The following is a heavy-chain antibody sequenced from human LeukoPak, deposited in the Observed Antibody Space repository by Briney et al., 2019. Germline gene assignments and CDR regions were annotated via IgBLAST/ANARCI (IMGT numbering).Heavy chain of an antibody. V-gene: IGHV1-3*01. CDR3: ARAQTTMVRGGRAFDI. D-gene: IGHD3-10*01. CDR2: INAGNSNT. Sequence: APVKVSCKASGYTFTSYAMHWVRQAPGQRLEWMGWINAGNSNTKYSQKFQGRVTITRDTSASTAYMELSSLRSEDTAVYYCARAQTTMVRGGRAFDIWGQGTMVTVSS. J-gene: IGHJ3*02. CDR1: GYTFTSYA.